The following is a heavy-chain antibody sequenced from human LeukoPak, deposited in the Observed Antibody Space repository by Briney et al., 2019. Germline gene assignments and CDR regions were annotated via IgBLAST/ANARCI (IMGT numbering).Heavy chain of an antibody. J-gene: IGHJ4*02. V-gene: IGHV1-8*01. CDR2: MNPDSGKT. CDR3: ARGNGDFIY. Sequence: ASVKVSCKASGYTFTSYYFSWVRQATGQGLEWMGWMNPDSGKTGYAQKFQGRVTMTRNTSISTAYMELSSLRPEDTAVYYCARGNGDFIYWGQGTLVTVSS. CDR1: GYTFTSYY. D-gene: IGHD4-17*01.